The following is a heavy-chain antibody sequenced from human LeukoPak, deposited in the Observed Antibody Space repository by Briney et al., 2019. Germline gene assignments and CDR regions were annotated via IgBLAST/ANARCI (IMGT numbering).Heavy chain of an antibody. CDR2: IYYTGTT. J-gene: IGHJ4*02. CDR3: ARELTGTSGSFDY. CDR1: GGSVRSYY. V-gene: IGHV4-59*02. D-gene: IGHD3-9*01. Sequence: SETLSLTCTVSGGSVRSYYWTWMRQPPGKELEWLGYIYYTGTTNYNPSLKSRLTISVDTSKDHFSLKLNSVTAADTAVYYCARELTGTSGSFDYWGQGALVTVSS.